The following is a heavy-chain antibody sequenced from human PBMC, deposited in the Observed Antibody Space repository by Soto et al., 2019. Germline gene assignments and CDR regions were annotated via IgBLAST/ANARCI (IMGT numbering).Heavy chain of an antibody. V-gene: IGHV3-30-3*01. CDR1: GFTFSSYA. CDR3: ARDPKWLRLADY. J-gene: IGHJ4*02. CDR2: ISYDGSNK. Sequence: VQLVESGGGVVQPGRSLRLSCAASGFTFSSYAMHWVRQAPGKGLEWVAVISYDGSNKYYADSVKGRFTISRDNSKNTLYLQMNSLRAEDTAVYYCARDPKWLRLADYWGQGTLVTVSS. D-gene: IGHD5-12*01.